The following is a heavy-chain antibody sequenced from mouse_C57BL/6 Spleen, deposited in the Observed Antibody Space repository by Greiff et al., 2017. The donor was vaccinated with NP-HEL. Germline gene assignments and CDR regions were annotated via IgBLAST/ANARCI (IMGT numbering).Heavy chain of an antibody. CDR3: ARDGSDGYYPYFDV. CDR1: GFTFSDYY. CDR2: INYDGSST. Sequence: EVQVVESEGGLVQPGSSMKLSCTASGFTFSDYYMAWVRQVPEKGLEWVANINYDGSSTYYLDSLKSRFIISRDNATNHLYLQMSSLKSEDTTTYYCARDGSDGYYPYFDVWGTGTTVTVSS. V-gene: IGHV5-16*01. D-gene: IGHD2-3*01. J-gene: IGHJ1*03.